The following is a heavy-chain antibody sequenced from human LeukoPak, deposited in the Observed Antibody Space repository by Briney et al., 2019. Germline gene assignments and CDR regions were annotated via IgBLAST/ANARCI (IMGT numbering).Heavy chain of an antibody. V-gene: IGHV3-74*01. Sequence: PGGSLRLSCAASGFTFSSYWVHWVRQAPGKGLVWVSRINSDGSTTSYADSVKGRFTISRDNAKNTLYLQMNSLRAEDTAVYYCARVAYCGGDCYSFDYWGQGTLVTVSS. J-gene: IGHJ4*02. CDR3: ARVAYCGGDCYSFDY. CDR2: INSDGSTT. D-gene: IGHD2-21*02. CDR1: GFTFSSYW.